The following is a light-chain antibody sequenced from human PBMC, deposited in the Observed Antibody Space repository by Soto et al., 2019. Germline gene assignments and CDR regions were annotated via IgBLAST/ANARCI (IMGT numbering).Light chain of an antibody. Sequence: QSALTQPASVSGSPGQSITISCTGTSSDVGGYNYVSWYQQHPGKAPKLMIYDVSNRPSGVSNRFSGSKSGNTASLTISGLQAEDEADYYCSSYRSSSVGVFGGGTQLTVL. J-gene: IGLJ2*01. CDR2: DVS. CDR3: SSYRSSSVGV. CDR1: SSDVGGYNY. V-gene: IGLV2-14*01.